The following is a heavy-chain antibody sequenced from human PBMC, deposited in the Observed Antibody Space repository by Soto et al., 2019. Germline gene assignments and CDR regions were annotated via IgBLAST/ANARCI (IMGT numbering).Heavy chain of an antibody. V-gene: IGHV1-24*01. J-gene: IGHJ3*02. CDR1: GSTLTELS. CDR3: ATDLGNWNYAGRAAFDI. Sequence: QVQLVQSGAEVKKPGASVKVSCKVSGSTLTELSMHWVRQAPGKGLEWMGGFDPEDGETIYAQKFQGRVTMTEDTSTDTAYMELSSLRSEDTAVYYCATDLGNWNYAGRAAFDIWGQGTMVTVSS. D-gene: IGHD1-7*01. CDR2: FDPEDGET.